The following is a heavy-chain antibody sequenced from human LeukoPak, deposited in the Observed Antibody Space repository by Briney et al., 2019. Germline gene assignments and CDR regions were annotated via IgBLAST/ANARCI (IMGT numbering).Heavy chain of an antibody. V-gene: IGHV3-21*01. J-gene: IGHJ3*02. CDR1: GFTFSSYS. CDR3: ARFFPRTSAFDI. Sequence: GGSLRLSCAASGFTFSSYSMNWVRQAPGKGLEWVSSISSSSSYIYYADSVKGRFTISRDNAKNSLYLQMNSLRAEETAVYYCARFFPRTSAFDIWGQGTMVTVSS. CDR2: ISSSSSYI. D-gene: IGHD2/OR15-2a*01.